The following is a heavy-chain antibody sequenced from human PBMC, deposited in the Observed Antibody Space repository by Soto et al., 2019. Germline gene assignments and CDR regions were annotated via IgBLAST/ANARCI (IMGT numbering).Heavy chain of an antibody. CDR3: ERGYSGSFEFDY. CDR1: GGSISSYY. CDR2: VYYSGNT. J-gene: IGHJ4*02. Sequence: SETLSLTCTVSGGSISSYYWSWIRQPPGKGLEWIGYVYYSGNTNYNPSLKRRVTISVDTSKNQFSLKLNSVTAADTAVYYCERGYSGSFEFDYCGQXTLVTVSS. V-gene: IGHV4-59*01. D-gene: IGHD6-6*01.